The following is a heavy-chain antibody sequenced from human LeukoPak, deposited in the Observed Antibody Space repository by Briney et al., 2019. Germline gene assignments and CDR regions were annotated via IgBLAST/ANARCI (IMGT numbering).Heavy chain of an antibody. CDR1: GGSLSSYA. V-gene: IGHV1-69*04. J-gene: IGHJ4*02. CDR2: ILPMLGIA. CDR3: ARGEVATRSGWDDAK. Sequence: SVTVSCKASGGSLSSYAINWVRQAPGQGLEWMGRILPMLGIANAAQKFQGRVTITADKSTSTAYMELTSLRSEDTAVYYCARGEVATRSGWDDAKWGQGTLVIVSS. D-gene: IGHD5-12*01.